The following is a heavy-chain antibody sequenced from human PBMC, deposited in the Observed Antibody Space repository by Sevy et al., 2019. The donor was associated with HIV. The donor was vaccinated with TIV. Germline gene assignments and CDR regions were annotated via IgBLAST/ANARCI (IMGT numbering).Heavy chain of an antibody. CDR3: AREQMAALGGGLDH. J-gene: IGHJ5*02. CDR1: AFTFSDYE. CDR2: IGGTSRNI. D-gene: IGHD6-6*01. Sequence: GGSLRLSCAASAFTFSDYEMNWVRQTPGKGLEWVSYIGGTSRNIYYADSVKGRFTVSRDNAKKLVFLQMNSVTTDDTGVYYCAREQMAALGGGLDHWDQGILVTVSS. V-gene: IGHV3-48*03.